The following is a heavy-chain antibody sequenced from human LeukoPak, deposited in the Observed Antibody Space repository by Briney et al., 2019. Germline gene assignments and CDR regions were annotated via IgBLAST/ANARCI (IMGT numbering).Heavy chain of an antibody. J-gene: IGHJ3*02. CDR3: ARDTTYYESSAYYDSYDI. CDR2: IKRDGSER. Sequence: GGSLRLSCEASGLSFNMYWMAWVRQAPGKGLEWVANIKRDGSERHCLDSVRGRFTVSRGNAKNSLYLQLNSLRAEDTAVYFCARDTTYYESSAYYDSYDIWGHGTMVTVSS. V-gene: IGHV3-7*01. D-gene: IGHD3-22*01. CDR1: GLSFNMYW.